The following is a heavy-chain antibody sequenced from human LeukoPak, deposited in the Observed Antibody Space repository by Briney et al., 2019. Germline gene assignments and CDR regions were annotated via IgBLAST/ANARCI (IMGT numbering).Heavy chain of an antibody. Sequence: GASVKVSCKASGYTFTSYGISWVRQAPGQGLEWMGGIIPIFGTANYAQKFQGRVTITTDESTSTAYMELSSLRSEDTAVYYCARSLLPGKENYYYYMDVWGKGTTVTVSS. CDR1: GYTFTSYG. CDR2: IIPIFGTA. V-gene: IGHV1-69*05. J-gene: IGHJ6*03. CDR3: ARSLLPGKENYYYYMDV.